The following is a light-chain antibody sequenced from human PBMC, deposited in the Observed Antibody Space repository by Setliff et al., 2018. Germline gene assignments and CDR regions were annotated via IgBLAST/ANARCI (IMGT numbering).Light chain of an antibody. J-gene: IGLJ2*01. Sequence: QSALTQPASVSGSPGQSITISCTGSSSDVGGYNYVSWYQQHPGKAPKLMIYEVINRPSGVSNRFSGSKSGNTASLTISGLQAGDEADYYCNSYTSSTTVVFGGGTK. V-gene: IGLV2-14*01. CDR2: EVI. CDR3: NSYTSSTTVV. CDR1: SSDVGGYNY.